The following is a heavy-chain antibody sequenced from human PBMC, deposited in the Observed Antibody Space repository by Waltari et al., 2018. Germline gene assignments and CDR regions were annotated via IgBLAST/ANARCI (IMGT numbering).Heavy chain of an antibody. CDR1: GFTFCSYW. CDR3: ARDQMVTVTDDNWFDS. V-gene: IGHV3-7*01. Sequence: EVHLVESGGGLVQPGGSLRLSCAASGFTFCSYWMSWVRQAPGERMEWEANRNQDAKKLDYGDSVEGRFTISRDNAKNSLYLQMNSLRAEDTAVYYCARDQMVTVTDDNWFDSWGQGNLVTVSS. J-gene: IGHJ5*01. D-gene: IGHD4-17*01. CDR2: RNQDAKKL.